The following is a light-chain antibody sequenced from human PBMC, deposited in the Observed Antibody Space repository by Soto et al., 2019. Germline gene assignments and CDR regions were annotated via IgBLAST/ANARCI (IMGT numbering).Light chain of an antibody. CDR2: AAS. J-gene: IGKJ5*01. V-gene: IGKV1-39*01. CDR3: QRTYSTLSIT. Sequence: DIQMTQSPSSLSASVGDRVTITCRASESIARHLNWYQQKPGKAPKLLIYAASSLRNGVASRFRGGGSGTDFTLTISNLQAEDFATCFCQRTYSTLSITFGQGTRLEIK. CDR1: ESIARH.